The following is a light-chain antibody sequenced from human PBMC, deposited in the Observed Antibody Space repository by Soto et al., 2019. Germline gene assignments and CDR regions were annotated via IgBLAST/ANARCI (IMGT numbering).Light chain of an antibody. V-gene: IGLV2-14*01. CDR1: SSDVGGYNY. CDR3: SSYTSGLYV. CDR2: EVS. Sequence: QSVLTQPASVSGSPGQSITISCTGTSSDVGGYNYVSWYQQHPGKAPKLMIYEVSNRPSGVSNRFSGSKSGNTASLTISGLQAEDEADYYCSSYTSGLYVFGTGTKVTVL. J-gene: IGLJ1*01.